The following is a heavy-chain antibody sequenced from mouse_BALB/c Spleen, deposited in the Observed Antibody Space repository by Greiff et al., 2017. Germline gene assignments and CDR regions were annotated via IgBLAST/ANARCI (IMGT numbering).Heavy chain of an antibody. CDR3: ARFYYGSSPYFDY. D-gene: IGHD1-1*01. CDR2: IAPGSGST. V-gene: IGHV1S41*01. Sequence: ELAKPGASVKLSCKASGYTFTSYWINWIKQRPGQGLEWIGRIAPGSGSTYYNEMFKGKATLTVDTSSSTAYIQLSSLSSEDSAVYFCARFYYGSSPYFDYWGQGTTLTVSS. CDR1: GYTFTSYW. J-gene: IGHJ2*01.